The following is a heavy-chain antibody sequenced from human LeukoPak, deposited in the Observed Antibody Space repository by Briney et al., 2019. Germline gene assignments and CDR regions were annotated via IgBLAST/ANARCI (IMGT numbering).Heavy chain of an antibody. D-gene: IGHD6-13*01. J-gene: IGHJ1*01. CDR2: ISWNSGSI. CDR1: GFTFDDYA. CDR3: AKDISGSSWYLYFQH. Sequence: PGRSLRLSCAASGFTFDDYAMHWVRQAPGKGLEWVSGISWNSGSIGYADSVKGRFTISRDNAKNSLYLQMNSLRAEDTALYYCAKDISGSSWYLYFQHWGQGTLVTVSS. V-gene: IGHV3-9*01.